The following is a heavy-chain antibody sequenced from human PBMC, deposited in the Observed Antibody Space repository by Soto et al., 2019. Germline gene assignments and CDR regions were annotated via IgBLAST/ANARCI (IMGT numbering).Heavy chain of an antibody. CDR1: GGTFHTYT. Sequence: QVQLVQSGAELRKPGSSVQVSCKASGGTFHTYTFSWVRQAPGQGLEWMGSITPIYPTTNYAERFQGRLTITADGSTRTAYMDLTSLTSEDTAVYYCARIPRYSFPTSDDLDSWGQGTLVTVSS. CDR2: ITPIYPTT. D-gene: IGHD5-18*01. V-gene: IGHV1-69*15. J-gene: IGHJ4*02. CDR3: ARIPRYSFPTSDDLDS.